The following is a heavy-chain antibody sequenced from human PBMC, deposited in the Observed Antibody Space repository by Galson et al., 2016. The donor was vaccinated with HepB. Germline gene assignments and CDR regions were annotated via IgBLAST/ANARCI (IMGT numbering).Heavy chain of an antibody. CDR2: IIPIYGPA. D-gene: IGHD6-19*01. J-gene: IGHJ6*02. CDR1: GGTFSHSV. CDR3: ARADPWLVTDDYYRTMDV. Sequence: SVKVSCKASGGTFSHSVFSWVRQAPGQGLECMGGIIPIYGPANYAQKFQGRVTITADDSTRTAYMELHSLRSDDTAVYYCARADPWLVTDDYYRTMDVWGQGTTIIVSS. V-gene: IGHV1-69*13.